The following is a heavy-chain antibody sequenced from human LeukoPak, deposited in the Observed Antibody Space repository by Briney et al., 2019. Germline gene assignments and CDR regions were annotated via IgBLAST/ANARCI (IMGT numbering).Heavy chain of an antibody. CDR3: ARDSPGYSSGWYYFDY. V-gene: IGHV4-4*07. CDR1: GGSISGYY. Sequence: PSETLSLTCTVSGGSISGYYWSWLRQPAGKGLEWIGRIYTSGSTNYNPSLNSRVTTSVDTSKNQFSLKLSSVTAADTAVYYCARDSPGYSSGWYYFDYWGQGTLVTVSS. D-gene: IGHD6-19*01. J-gene: IGHJ4*02. CDR2: IYTSGST.